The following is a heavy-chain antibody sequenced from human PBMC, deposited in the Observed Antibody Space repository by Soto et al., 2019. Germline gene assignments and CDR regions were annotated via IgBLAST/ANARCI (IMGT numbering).Heavy chain of an antibody. CDR2: IYYSGST. D-gene: IGHD3-22*01. CDR1: GGSISSGGYY. Sequence: PSETLSLTCTVSGGSISSGGYYWSWIRQHPGKGLEWIGYIYYSGSTYYNPSLKSRVTISVDTSKNQFSLKLSSVTAADTAVYYCARFYYYDSSGYSPSTWSWFDPWGQGTLVTVSS. V-gene: IGHV4-31*03. CDR3: ARFYYYDSSGYSPSTWSWFDP. J-gene: IGHJ5*02.